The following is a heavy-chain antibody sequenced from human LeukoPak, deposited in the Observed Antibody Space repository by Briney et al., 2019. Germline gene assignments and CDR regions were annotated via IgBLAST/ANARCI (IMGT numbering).Heavy chain of an antibody. CDR2: ISAYNGNT. CDR1: GYTFTSYG. D-gene: IGHD3-3*01. CDR3: ARDFWSGYYEGVNWFDP. J-gene: IGHJ5*02. V-gene: IGHV1-18*01. Sequence: ASVKVSCKASGYTFTSYGISWVRQAPGQGLEWMGWISAYNGNTNYAQKLQGRVTMTTDTSTSTAYMELRSLRSDDTAVYYCARDFWSGYYEGVNWFDPWGQGTLVTVSS.